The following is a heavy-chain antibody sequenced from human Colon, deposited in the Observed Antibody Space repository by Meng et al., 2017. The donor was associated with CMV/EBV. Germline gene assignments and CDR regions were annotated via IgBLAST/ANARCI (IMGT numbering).Heavy chain of an antibody. J-gene: IGHJ4*02. CDR3: ARGYYDFWSGYSSFDY. CDR2: ISAYNGNT. D-gene: IGHD3-3*01. CDR1: GYTFTSYG. V-gene: IGHV1-18*01. Sequence: ASVKVSCKASGYTFTSYGISWVRQAPGQGLEWMGWISAYNGNTNYAQKLQGRVTMTTDTSTSTAYMDLRSLRSDDTAVYYCARGYYDFWSGYSSFDYWGQGTLVTVSS.